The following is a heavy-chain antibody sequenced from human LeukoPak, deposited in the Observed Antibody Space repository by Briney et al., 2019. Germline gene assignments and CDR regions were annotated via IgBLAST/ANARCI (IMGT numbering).Heavy chain of an antibody. D-gene: IGHD2-2*01. CDR2: ISAYNGNT. V-gene: IGHV1-18*01. Sequence: ASVKVSCKASGYTFISYGISWVRQAPGQGLEWMGWISAYNGNTNYAQKLQGRVTITADTSTSTAYMELRSLRSDDTAVYYCARETASCSCTSCPRNTNCFDPWGQGTLVTVSS. J-gene: IGHJ5*02. CDR3: ARETASCSCTSCPRNTNCFDP. CDR1: GYTFISYG.